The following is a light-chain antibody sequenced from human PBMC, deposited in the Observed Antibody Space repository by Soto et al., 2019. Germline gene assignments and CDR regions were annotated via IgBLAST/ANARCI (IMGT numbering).Light chain of an antibody. J-gene: IGKJ1*01. Sequence: EIVMTQSPATLSVSPGERATLSCRASQSVSSNLAWYQRKPGQAPRLLIYDASTRATGIPARFSGSGSGTESSLTISSLQSEDFAVYYCQQYNNWPTCGQGTKVEIK. V-gene: IGKV3-15*01. CDR1: QSVSSN. CDR3: QQYNNWPT. CDR2: DAS.